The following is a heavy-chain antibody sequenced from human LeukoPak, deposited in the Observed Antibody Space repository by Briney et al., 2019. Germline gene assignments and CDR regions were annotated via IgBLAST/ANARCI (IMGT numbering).Heavy chain of an antibody. CDR1: GGTFSSYA. Sequence: SVKVSCKASGGTFSSYAISWVRQAPGQGLEWMGGIIPIFGTANYAQKFQGRVTITADESTSTAYMELSSLRSEDTAVYYCARVAQYYDFWSGERGYFDYWGQGTLVTVSS. J-gene: IGHJ4*02. CDR2: IIPIFGTA. CDR3: ARVAQYYDFWSGERGYFDY. D-gene: IGHD3-3*01. V-gene: IGHV1-69*13.